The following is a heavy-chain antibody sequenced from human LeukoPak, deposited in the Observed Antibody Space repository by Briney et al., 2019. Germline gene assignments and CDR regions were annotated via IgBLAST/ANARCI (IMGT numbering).Heavy chain of an antibody. D-gene: IGHD6-19*01. V-gene: IGHV3-30*18. CDR1: GFTFSSYG. CDR3: AKDGYTSAVTSHFDY. CDR2: ISYDGSNR. J-gene: IGHJ4*02. Sequence: GGSLRLSCAASGFTFSSYGMHWVRQAPGKGLEWVAVISYDGSNRYYADSVKGRFTISRDNSKNTLYLQMNSLRAEDTAVYYCAKDGYTSAVTSHFDYWGQGTLVTVSS.